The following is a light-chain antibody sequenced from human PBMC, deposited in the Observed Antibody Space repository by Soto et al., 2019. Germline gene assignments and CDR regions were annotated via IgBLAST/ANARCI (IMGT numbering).Light chain of an antibody. CDR3: QQYNSYSQT. CDR2: DAS. Sequence: IHMTHSPATLSASVSYTVTITFLSSQSVSSWLAWYQQKPGKAPKLLIYDASSLESGVPARFSGSGSGTEFTLTISRLQPDDFATYYCQQYNSYSQTFGQGTKVDIK. V-gene: IGKV1-5*01. CDR1: QSVSSW. J-gene: IGKJ1*01.